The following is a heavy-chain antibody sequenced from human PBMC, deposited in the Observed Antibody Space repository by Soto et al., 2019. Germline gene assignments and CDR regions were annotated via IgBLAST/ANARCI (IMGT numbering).Heavy chain of an antibody. D-gene: IGHD1-26*01. J-gene: IGHJ5*02. CDR3: ERKSLWIGATTSWFDH. V-gene: IGHV1-69*06. CDR2: IIPIFGTA. Sequence: SVKVSCKASGGTFSSYAISWVRQAPGQGLEWMGGIIPIFGTANYAQKFQGRVTIPADKSTRTAYMELRSLRSEDTDVYYCERKSLWIGATTSWFDHWGQGTLVTVSS. CDR1: GGTFSSYA.